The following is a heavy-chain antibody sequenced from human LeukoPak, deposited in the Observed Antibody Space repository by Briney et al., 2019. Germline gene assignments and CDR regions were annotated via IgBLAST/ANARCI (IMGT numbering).Heavy chain of an antibody. D-gene: IGHD3-22*01. J-gene: IGHJ4*02. CDR1: GFTFSNAW. Sequence: SGGSLRLSCAASGFTFSNAWMSWVRQAPGKGQEWVGRIKSKTDGGTTDYAAPVKGRFTISRDDSKNTLYLQMNSLKTEDTAVYYCTTPYYYDSSGYYYFDYWGQGTLVTVSS. CDR3: TTPYYYDSSGYYYFDY. CDR2: IKSKTDGGTT. V-gene: IGHV3-15*01.